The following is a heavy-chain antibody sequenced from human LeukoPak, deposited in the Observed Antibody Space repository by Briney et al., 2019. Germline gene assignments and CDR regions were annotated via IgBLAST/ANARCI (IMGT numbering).Heavy chain of an antibody. V-gene: IGHV4-34*01. Sequence: SETLSLTCAVYGGSFSGYYWSWIRQPPGKGLEWIGEINHSGSTNYSPSLKSRVTISVDTSKNQFSLKLSSVTAADTAVYYCARGEVLIWSDDAFDIWGQGTMVTVSS. CDR1: GGSFSGYY. D-gene: IGHD1-1*01. CDR2: INHSGST. CDR3: ARGEVLIWSDDAFDI. J-gene: IGHJ3*02.